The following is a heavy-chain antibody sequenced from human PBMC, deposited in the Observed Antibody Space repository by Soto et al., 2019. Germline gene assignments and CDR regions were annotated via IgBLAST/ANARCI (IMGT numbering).Heavy chain of an antibody. CDR1: GFTFSNSA. J-gene: IGHJ4*02. CDR3: AKDSLYYDSSGYYAN. CDR2: MSGGGHSA. D-gene: IGHD3-22*01. V-gene: IGHV3-23*01. Sequence: EVQLLESGGALGQPGGSLSLSCAASGFTFSNSAMSWVRQPPGMGLEWVSSMSGGGHSAYYADSVKGRFTISRDNSKNTLYLPLNSLRAEDTAIYYCAKDSLYYDSSGYYANWGQGTLITVSS.